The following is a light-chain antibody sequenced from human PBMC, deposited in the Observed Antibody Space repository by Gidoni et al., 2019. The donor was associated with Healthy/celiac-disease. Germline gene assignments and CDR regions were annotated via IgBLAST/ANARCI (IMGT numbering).Light chain of an antibody. V-gene: IGKV3-11*01. J-gene: IGKJ4*01. Sequence: EIVLTQSPATLSLSPGERATLSCRASQSVSSYLAWYKQKPGQAPRLLIYDASNRATGIPARFSDSGSGTDFTLTISSLEPEDFAVYYCQQRSNWPPSLTFGGGTKVEIK. CDR2: DAS. CDR1: QSVSSY. CDR3: QQRSNWPPSLT.